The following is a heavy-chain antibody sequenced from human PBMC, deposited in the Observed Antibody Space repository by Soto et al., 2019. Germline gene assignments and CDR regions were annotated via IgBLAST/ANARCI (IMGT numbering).Heavy chain of an antibody. D-gene: IGHD6-13*01. CDR2: IHHSGSVFESGST. V-gene: IGHV4-38-2*01. J-gene: IGHJ4*02. CDR3: ARNSSSSYFDY. Sequence: PSETLSLTCAVSGSSITITYYWGWVRQPPGKGLEWIGSIHHSGSVFESGSTHYNPSFKSRVTISADTSKNQFSLKLTSVTAAETAVYFCARNSSSSYFDYWGQGTLVTVSS. CDR1: GSSITITYY.